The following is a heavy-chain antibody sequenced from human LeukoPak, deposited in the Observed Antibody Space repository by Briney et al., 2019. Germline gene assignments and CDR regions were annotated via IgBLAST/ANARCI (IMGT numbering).Heavy chain of an antibody. CDR1: GGSFSGYY. V-gene: IGHV4-34*01. CDR3: ARSAAAGFSCLFDY. J-gene: IGHJ4*02. Sequence: PSETLSLTCAVYGGSFSGYYWSRIRQPPGKGLEWIGEINHSGSTNYNPSLKSRVTISVDTSKNQFSLKLSSVTAADTAVYYCARSAAAGFSCLFDYWGQGTLVTVSS. D-gene: IGHD6-13*01. CDR2: INHSGST.